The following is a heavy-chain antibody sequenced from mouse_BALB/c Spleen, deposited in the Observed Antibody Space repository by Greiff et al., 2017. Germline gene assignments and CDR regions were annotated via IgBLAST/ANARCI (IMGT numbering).Heavy chain of an antibody. CDR2: INPDSSTI. Sequence: EVKLLESGGGLVQPGGSLKLSCAASGFDFRRYWMSWVRQAPGKGLEWIGEINPDSSTINYTPSLKDKFIISRDNAKNTLYLQMSKVRSEDTALYYCARWGDGALDYWGQGTSVTVSS. J-gene: IGHJ4*01. CDR3: ARWGDGALDY. D-gene: IGHD2-3*01. V-gene: IGHV4-1*02. CDR1: GFDFRRYW.